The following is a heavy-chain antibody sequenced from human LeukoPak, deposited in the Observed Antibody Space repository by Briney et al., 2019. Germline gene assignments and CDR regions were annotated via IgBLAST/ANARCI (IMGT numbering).Heavy chain of an antibody. CDR1: GFTFSSYS. Sequence: KPGGSLRLYCAASGFTFSSYSMNWVRQAPGKGLEWVSSISSSSSYIYYADSVKGRFTISRDNAKNSLYLQMNSLRAEDTAVYYCARDQSGYLEGYFDYWGQGTLVTVSS. J-gene: IGHJ4*02. V-gene: IGHV3-21*01. CDR2: ISSSSSYI. D-gene: IGHD3-22*01. CDR3: ARDQSGYLEGYFDY.